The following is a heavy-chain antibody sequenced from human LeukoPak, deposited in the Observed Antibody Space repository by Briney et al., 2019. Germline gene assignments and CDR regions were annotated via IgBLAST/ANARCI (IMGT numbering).Heavy chain of an antibody. CDR3: ARDIPDSSGYYYRHFDY. J-gene: IGHJ4*02. CDR1: GFTFSSYP. CDR2: ISYDGSNK. Sequence: GGSLRLSCAASGFTFSSYPMHWVRQAPGKWLERVAVISYDGSNKFYSDSVKGRFTISRDNSKSTLYLQMNSLRSEDTAIYYCARDIPDSSGYYYRHFDYWGQGPLVTVSS. V-gene: IGHV3-30-3*01. D-gene: IGHD3-22*01.